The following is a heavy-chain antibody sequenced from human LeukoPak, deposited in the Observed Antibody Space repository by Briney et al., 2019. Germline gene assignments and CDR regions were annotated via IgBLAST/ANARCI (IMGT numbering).Heavy chain of an antibody. CDR2: ISHRGST. CDR3: ARGFEGVAGWFDP. Sequence: SETLSLTCTVSGGSISSYYWSWIRRPPGKALEWIGYISHRGSTKYNLSLKSRVTMSVDTSKNQFSLKLNSVIAADTTMYYCARGFEGVAGWFDPWGQGTLVTVSS. J-gene: IGHJ5*02. V-gene: IGHV4-59*01. CDR1: GGSISSYY. D-gene: IGHD3-16*01.